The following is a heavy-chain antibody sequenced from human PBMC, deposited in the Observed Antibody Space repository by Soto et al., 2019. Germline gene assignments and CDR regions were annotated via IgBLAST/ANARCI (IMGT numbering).Heavy chain of an antibody. V-gene: IGHV3-11*06. Sequence: PGGSLRLSCAASGFTFSDYYMSWIRQAPGKGLEWVSYISSSSSYTNYADSVKGRFTISRDNAKNSLYLQMNSLRAEDTAVYYCARTGGTADGIYYYYGMDVWGQGTTVTVSS. CDR2: ISSSSSYT. J-gene: IGHJ6*02. CDR1: GFTFSDYY. D-gene: IGHD6-13*01. CDR3: ARTGGTADGIYYYYGMDV.